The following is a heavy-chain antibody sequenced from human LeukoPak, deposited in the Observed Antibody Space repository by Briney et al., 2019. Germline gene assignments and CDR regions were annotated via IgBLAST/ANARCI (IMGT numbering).Heavy chain of an antibody. CDR1: GYKFTSYW. D-gene: IGHD6-13*01. Sequence: GESLKISCKGSGYKFTSYWIAWVRQMPGKGLEWIGIIYPDDSDIRYSPSFQGQVTISADNSITTAYLQWSSLKASDTAIYYCARRGGTAADLLDLDFWGQGTLVTVSS. CDR3: ARRGGTAADLLDLDF. V-gene: IGHV5-51*01. J-gene: IGHJ4*02. CDR2: IYPDDSDI.